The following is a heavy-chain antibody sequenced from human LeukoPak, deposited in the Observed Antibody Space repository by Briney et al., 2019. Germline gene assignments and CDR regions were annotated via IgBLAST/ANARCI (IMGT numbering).Heavy chain of an antibody. D-gene: IGHD2-2*01. CDR3: ARDNSSSENYYYGMDV. J-gene: IGHJ6*02. Sequence: SVKVSCKASGGTFSSYAISWVRQAPGQGLEWMGRIIPILGIANYAQKFQGRVTITADKSTSTAYMELSSLRSEDTAVYYCARDNSSSENYYYGMDVWGRGITVTVSS. V-gene: IGHV1-69*04. CDR1: GGTFSSYA. CDR2: IIPILGIA.